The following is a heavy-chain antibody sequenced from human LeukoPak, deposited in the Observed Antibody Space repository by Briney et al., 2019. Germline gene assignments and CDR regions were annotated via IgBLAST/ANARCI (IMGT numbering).Heavy chain of an antibody. CDR1: GFTFSSYW. Sequence: GGSLRLSCAASGFTFSSYWMHWVRQAPGKGLVWVSRINNDGRTTSDADSVKGRFTISRDNAKNTLYLQTNSLRAEDTAVYYCARETYYGSDYYFDYWGQGTLVTVSS. CDR2: INNDGRTT. CDR3: ARETYYGSDYYFDY. J-gene: IGHJ4*02. V-gene: IGHV3-74*01. D-gene: IGHD3-10*01.